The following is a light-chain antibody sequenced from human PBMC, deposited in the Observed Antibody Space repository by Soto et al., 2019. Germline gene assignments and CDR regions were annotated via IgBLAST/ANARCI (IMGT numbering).Light chain of an antibody. J-gene: IGKJ3*01. Sequence: EIVLTQSPGTLSLSPGERATLSCRASQSISSRFLAWYQQKPGQPPRLLIYGASSRATGIPGRFSGSGSGTEFTLTISRLQPEDFAVYYCQQYDNSPALTFGHGTKVDIK. CDR3: QQYDNSPALT. V-gene: IGKV3-20*01. CDR2: GAS. CDR1: QSISSRF.